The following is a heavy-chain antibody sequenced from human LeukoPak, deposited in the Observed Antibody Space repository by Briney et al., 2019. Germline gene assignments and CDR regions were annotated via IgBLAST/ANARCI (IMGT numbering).Heavy chain of an antibody. CDR3: AKDQGSYGDYGLDY. CDR2: ISGSGDST. J-gene: IGHJ4*02. V-gene: IGHV3-23*01. D-gene: IGHD4-17*01. CDR1: GCTFSTYA. Sequence: GGSLRFSCAASGCTFSTYAMSWVRQAPGKGLEWVSAISGSGDSTYYADSVKGRFTISRDNSKNTLYLQMNSLRAEDTAVYYCAKDQGSYGDYGLDYWGQGTLVTVFS.